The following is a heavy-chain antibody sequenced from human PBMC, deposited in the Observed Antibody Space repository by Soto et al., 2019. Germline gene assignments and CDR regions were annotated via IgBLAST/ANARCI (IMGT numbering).Heavy chain of an antibody. CDR3: ARDRYYDSSGYYTNWFDP. Sequence: TSETLSLTCTVSGGSISSYYWSWIRQPAGKGLEWIGRIYTSGSTNYNPSLKSRVTMSVDTSKNQFSLKLSSVTAADTAVYYCARDRYYDSSGYYTNWFDPWGQGTLVTVSS. CDR1: GGSISSYY. CDR2: IYTSGST. D-gene: IGHD3-22*01. J-gene: IGHJ5*02. V-gene: IGHV4-4*07.